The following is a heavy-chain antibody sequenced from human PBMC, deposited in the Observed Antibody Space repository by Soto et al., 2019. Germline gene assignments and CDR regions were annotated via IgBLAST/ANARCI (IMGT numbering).Heavy chain of an antibody. Sequence: GGSQRLSCAASGFTFSSYAMHWVRQAPGKGLEWVADISYDGSSKYYADSVKGRFTISRDNSKNTMYLQMNSLRAEDTAVYDCAKDGGWLPGYYYYGMDVWGQGTTVTVSS. CDR2: ISYDGSSK. CDR3: AKDGGWLPGYYYYGMDV. CDR1: GFTFSSYA. V-gene: IGHV3-30-3*01. J-gene: IGHJ6*02. D-gene: IGHD6-19*01.